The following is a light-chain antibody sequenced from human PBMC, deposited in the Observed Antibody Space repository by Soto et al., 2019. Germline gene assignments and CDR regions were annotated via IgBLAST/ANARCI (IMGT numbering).Light chain of an antibody. CDR1: TSDVGGYDY. Sequence: QSALTQPRSVAGSPGQLVAISCTGTTSDVGGYDYVSWYQQHPGKAPELIIFDVTKRPSGVPDRFSGSKSGNTASLTISGLQAEDEADYFCCSYAGDFYVFGSGTKVTVL. V-gene: IGLV2-11*01. J-gene: IGLJ1*01. CDR2: DVT. CDR3: CSYAGDFYV.